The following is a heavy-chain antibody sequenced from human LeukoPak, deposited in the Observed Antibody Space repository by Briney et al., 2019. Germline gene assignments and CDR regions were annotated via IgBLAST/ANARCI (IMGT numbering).Heavy chain of an antibody. D-gene: IGHD3-16*01. CDR1: GFSFSSYW. Sequence: PGGSLRLSCAASGFSFSSYWMHWVRQAPGEGLVWVSHINGGGSTTRYADSVEGRLTISRDNAKNTLYLQMNSLRAEGTAVYYCARGGGHSYDYHHYWGQGTLVTVSS. CDR2: INGGGSTT. V-gene: IGHV3-74*01. CDR3: ARGGGHSYDYHHY. J-gene: IGHJ4*02.